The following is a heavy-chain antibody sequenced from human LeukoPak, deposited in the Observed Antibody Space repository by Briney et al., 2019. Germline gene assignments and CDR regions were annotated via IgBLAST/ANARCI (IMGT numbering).Heavy chain of an antibody. V-gene: IGHV1-18*01. J-gene: IGHJ2*01. CDR1: GYTFTSYG. D-gene: IGHD1-26*01. CDR3: ARQDPPSRREPHWYFDL. Sequence: ASVKVSCKASGYTFTSYGISWVRQAPGQGLEWMGWISAYNGNTNYAQKLQGRVTMTTDTSTSTVYMELRSLRSDDTAMYYCARQDPPSRREPHWYFDLWGRGTLVTVSS. CDR2: ISAYNGNT.